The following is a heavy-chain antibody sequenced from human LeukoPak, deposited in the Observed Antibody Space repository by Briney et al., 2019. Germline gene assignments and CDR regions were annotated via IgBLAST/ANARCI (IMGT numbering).Heavy chain of an antibody. J-gene: IGHJ6*02. CDR1: GYTFTSYG. CDR2: ISAYNGNT. CDR3: ARDYLNRYYSYGMDV. V-gene: IGHV1-18*01. Sequence: ASVKVSCKASGYTFTSYGISWVRQAPGQGLEWMGWISAYNGNTNYAQKLQGRVTMTTDTSTSTAYMELRSLRADDTAVYYCARDYLNRYYSYGMDVWGQGTTVTVSS.